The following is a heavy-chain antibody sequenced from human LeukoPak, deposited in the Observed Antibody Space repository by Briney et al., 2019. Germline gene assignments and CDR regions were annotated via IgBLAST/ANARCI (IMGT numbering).Heavy chain of an antibody. Sequence: PGRSLRLSCAASGFTFSSYGMHWVRQAPGKGLEWVAVISYDGSNKCYADSVKGRFTISRDNSKNTLYLQMNSLRAEDTAVYYCVSGDSSGYYYFDYWGQGTLVTVSS. V-gene: IGHV3-30*03. CDR3: VSGDSSGYYYFDY. CDR1: GFTFSSYG. D-gene: IGHD3-22*01. J-gene: IGHJ4*02. CDR2: ISYDGSNK.